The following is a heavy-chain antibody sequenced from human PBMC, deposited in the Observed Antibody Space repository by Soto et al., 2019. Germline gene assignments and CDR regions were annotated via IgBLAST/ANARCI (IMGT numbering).Heavy chain of an antibody. CDR2: ILHDGHIK. CDR1: GFSFTSYA. D-gene: IGHD3-3*01. V-gene: IGHV3-30*18. Sequence: QVQLVASGGGVVEPGRSLRLSCAASGFSFTSYAMHWVRQAPGKALEWVAIILHDGHIKRYADFVQGRFIVLRDNSNNSLLLQMESLKTDDTAVYYCAKERAFGDFWRGLEYWGQGTPVTVAS. CDR3: AKERAFGDFWRGLEY. J-gene: IGHJ4*02.